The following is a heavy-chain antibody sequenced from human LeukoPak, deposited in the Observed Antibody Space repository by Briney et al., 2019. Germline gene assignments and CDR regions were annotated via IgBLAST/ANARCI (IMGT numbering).Heavy chain of an antibody. CDR2: IIPIFGTA. CDR3: ARVPGLRLGELSPLFDY. D-gene: IGHD3-16*02. Sequence: SVKVSCKASGGTFSSYAISWVRQAPGQGLEWMGGIIPIFGTANYAQKFHGRVTITADKSTSTAYMELSSLRSEDTAVYYCARVPGLRLGELSPLFDYWGQGTLVTVSS. CDR1: GGTFSSYA. V-gene: IGHV1-69*06. J-gene: IGHJ4*02.